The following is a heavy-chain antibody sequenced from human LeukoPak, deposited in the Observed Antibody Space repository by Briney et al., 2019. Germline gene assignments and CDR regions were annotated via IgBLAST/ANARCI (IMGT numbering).Heavy chain of an antibody. V-gene: IGHV1-8*01. J-gene: IGHJ4*02. Sequence: GASVKVSCKASGYTFTSYDINWVRQATGQGLEWMGWMNPNSGNTGYAQKFQGRVTMARNTSISTAYMELSSLRSEDTAVYYCARGSDGMVYASHFDYWGQGTLVTVSS. CDR2: MNPNSGNT. CDR1: GYTFTSYD. D-gene: IGHD2-8*01. CDR3: ARGSDGMVYASHFDY.